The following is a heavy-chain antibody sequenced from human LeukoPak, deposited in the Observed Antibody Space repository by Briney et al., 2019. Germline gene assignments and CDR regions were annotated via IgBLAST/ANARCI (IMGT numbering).Heavy chain of an antibody. CDR3: ARASYYYDTTGLGAVDI. J-gene: IGHJ3*02. D-gene: IGHD3-22*01. CDR2: INWNSDNI. Sequence: GGSLRLSCAASGFTFNDHAMYWVRQAPGKGLEWVSGINWNSDNIGYADSVKGRFTISRDDAKNSLFLQMSSLRTEDTALYYCARASYYYDTTGLGAVDIWSQGTMVTVSS. V-gene: IGHV3-9*01. CDR1: GFTFNDHA.